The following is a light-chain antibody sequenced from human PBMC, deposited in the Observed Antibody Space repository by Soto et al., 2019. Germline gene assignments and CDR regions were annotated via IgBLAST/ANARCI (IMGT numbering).Light chain of an antibody. Sequence: EIVLTQSPGTLSLSPGERATLSCRASQSVSSTYLAWYQQTPGQAPRLLIYGASSRATGIPDRFSGSGSGTDFTLTISSREPEDFAVYYCQHYDSSPYTFGQGTKLEI. CDR2: GAS. V-gene: IGKV3-20*01. CDR1: QSVSSTY. CDR3: QHYDSSPYT. J-gene: IGKJ2*01.